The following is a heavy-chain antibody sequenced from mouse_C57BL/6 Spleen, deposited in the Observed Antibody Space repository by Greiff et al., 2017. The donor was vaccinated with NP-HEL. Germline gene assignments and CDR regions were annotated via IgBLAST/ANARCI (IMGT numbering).Heavy chain of an antibody. J-gene: IGHJ3*01. V-gene: IGHV1-39*01. Sequence: EVQVVESGPELVKPGASVKISCKASGYSFTDYNMNWVKQSNGKSLEWIGVINPNYGTTSYNQKFKSKATLTVDQSSSTAYMQLNSLTSEDSAVYYCARSGYPAWFAYWGQGTLVTVSA. CDR2: INPNYGTT. CDR3: ARSGYPAWFAY. CDR1: GYSFTDYN. D-gene: IGHD3-2*02.